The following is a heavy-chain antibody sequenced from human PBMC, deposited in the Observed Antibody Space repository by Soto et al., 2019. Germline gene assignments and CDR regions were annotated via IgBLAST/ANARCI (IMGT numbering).Heavy chain of an antibody. D-gene: IGHD3-22*01. Sequence: EVQLVESGGGLVQPGRSLRLSCTANGFTFGDYAMSWVRQAPGKGLEWVGFIRSKAYGGTTEYGASVKGRFTISRDDSKSIAYRQINSLKTEDTAVYYCTRGRDYYDSSGYYSFDYWGQGTLVTVSS. CDR1: GFTFGDYA. J-gene: IGHJ4*02. CDR3: TRGRDYYDSSGYYSFDY. V-gene: IGHV3-49*04. CDR2: IRSKAYGGTT.